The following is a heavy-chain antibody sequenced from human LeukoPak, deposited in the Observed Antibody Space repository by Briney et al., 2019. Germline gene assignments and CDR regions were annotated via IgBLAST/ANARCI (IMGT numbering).Heavy chain of an antibody. CDR3: ARVGTLDYDSSGYSDFDY. D-gene: IGHD3-22*01. Sequence: PSETLSLTCTVSGGSISSYYWSWIRQPAGRGLEWIWRIYTSGSTNYNPSLKSRVTMSVDTSKNQFSLKLSSVTAVDTAVYYCARVGTLDYDSSGYSDFDYWGQGTLVTVSS. CDR1: GGSISSYY. V-gene: IGHV4-4*07. CDR2: IYTSGST. J-gene: IGHJ4*02.